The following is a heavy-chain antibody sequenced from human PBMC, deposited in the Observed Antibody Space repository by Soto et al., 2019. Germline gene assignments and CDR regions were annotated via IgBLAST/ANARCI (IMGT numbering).Heavy chain of an antibody. Sequence: GGSLRLSCAASGFTFTTAWINWVRQAPGKGLEWVGRIKSKTDGGTPDFAAPVRGRFAISRDNSKNTVYLQMGSLRPEDMAVYYCARGLFTWSNSATCYVYWGQGTLVTVSS. CDR2: IKSKTDGGTP. V-gene: IGHV3-15*07. CDR3: ARGLFTWSNSATCYVY. J-gene: IGHJ4*02. D-gene: IGHD2-2*01. CDR1: GFTFTTAW.